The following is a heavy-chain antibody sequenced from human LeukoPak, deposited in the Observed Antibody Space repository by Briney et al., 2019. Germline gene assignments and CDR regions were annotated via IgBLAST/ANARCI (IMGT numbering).Heavy chain of an antibody. D-gene: IGHD1-26*01. J-gene: IGHJ4*02. Sequence: GGSLRLSCAASGFTFSSYAMHWVRQAPGKGLEYVSAISSNGGSTYYANSVKGRFTISRDNSKNTLYLQLGSLRAEDMAVYYCARAVGPTNLVSFAYWGQGTLVTVSS. CDR1: GFTFSSYA. CDR2: ISSNGGST. V-gene: IGHV3-64*01. CDR3: ARAVGPTNLVSFAY.